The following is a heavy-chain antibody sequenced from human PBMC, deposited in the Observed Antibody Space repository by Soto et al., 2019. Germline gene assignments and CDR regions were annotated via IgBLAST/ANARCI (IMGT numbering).Heavy chain of an antibody. J-gene: IGHJ3*01. CDR2: IGTAGDT. D-gene: IGHD3-22*01. CDR3: ARAIGPTLFDL. CDR1: GFTFSSYD. Sequence: GGSLRLSCSASGFTFSSYDMHWVRQGPGKGLEWVSAIGTAGDTNYAGSVKGRFTISRENAKNSLYLQMNSLRAGDTAIYFCARAIGPTLFDLWGQGTMVTVSS. V-gene: IGHV3-13*04.